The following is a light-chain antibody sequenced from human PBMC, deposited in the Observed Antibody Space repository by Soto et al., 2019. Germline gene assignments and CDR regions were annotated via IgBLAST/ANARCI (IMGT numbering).Light chain of an antibody. CDR1: SSDIGSYDL. J-gene: IGLJ1*01. CDR3: CSYAGSRTYV. Sequence: QSALTQPASVSGPLGQSIVISCTGSSSDIGSYDLVSWYQQYPGKAPKVGIFEGTKRPSGVSNRFSGSKSGNTASLTISGLQTEDEADYYCCSYAGSRTYVLGAGTKLTVL. V-gene: IGLV2-23*01. CDR2: EGT.